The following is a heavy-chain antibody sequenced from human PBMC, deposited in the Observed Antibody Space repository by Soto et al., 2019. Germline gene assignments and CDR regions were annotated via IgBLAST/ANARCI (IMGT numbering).Heavy chain of an antibody. CDR2: ISYDGSNK. CDR3: AKGRYDYVWGSSFDDY. CDR1: GFTFSSYG. D-gene: IGHD3-16*01. V-gene: IGHV3-30*18. J-gene: IGHJ4*02. Sequence: GGSLRLSCAASGFTFSSYGMHWVRQAPGKGLEWVAVISYDGSNKYYADSVKGRFTISRDNSKNTLYLQMNSLRAEDTAVYYCAKGRYDYVWGSSFDDYWGQGTLVTVSS.